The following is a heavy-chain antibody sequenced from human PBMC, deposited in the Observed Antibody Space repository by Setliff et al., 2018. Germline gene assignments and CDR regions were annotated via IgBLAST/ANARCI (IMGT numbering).Heavy chain of an antibody. CDR2: IRTKTDGGTA. Sequence: PGGSLRLSCVLSGFSLSDTWMNWVRQAPGKGLEWVGRIRTKTDGGTADYAAPVKGRFTISRDDSKNTLYLQMNGLRAEDTAVYYCAREPFPYYFDYWGQGTLVTVSS. CDR1: GFSLSDTW. CDR3: AREPFPYYFDY. J-gene: IGHJ4*02. V-gene: IGHV3-15*07.